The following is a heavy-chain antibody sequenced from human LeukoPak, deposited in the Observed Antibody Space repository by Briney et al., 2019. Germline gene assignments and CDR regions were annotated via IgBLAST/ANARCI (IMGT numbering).Heavy chain of an antibody. CDR1: GASINDAS. V-gene: IGHV4-59*01. Sequence: PSETLSLTCTVSGASINDASWNSIRQPPGQGLEWIGYIYHSGGTNYNPSLKSRVSISLDTSKNQFSLKLSSVTAADTAVYYCARVGTYYRSLDSWGQGTLVTVSS. J-gene: IGHJ4*02. D-gene: IGHD3-10*01. CDR3: ARVGTYYRSLDS. CDR2: IYHSGGT.